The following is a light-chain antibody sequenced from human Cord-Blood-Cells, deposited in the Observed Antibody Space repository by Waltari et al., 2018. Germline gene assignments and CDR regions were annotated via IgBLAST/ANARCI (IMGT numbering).Light chain of an antibody. Sequence: QSALTQPASVSGSPGQSITISCTGTISDVGGYNYVSWSQQHPGKAPKLMIYEVSNRPSGVSNRCSGSTSGNTASLTISGLQAEDEADYYCSSYTSSSTLVFGTGTKVTVL. CDR1: ISDVGGYNY. CDR2: EVS. J-gene: IGLJ1*01. V-gene: IGLV2-14*01. CDR3: SSYTSSSTLV.